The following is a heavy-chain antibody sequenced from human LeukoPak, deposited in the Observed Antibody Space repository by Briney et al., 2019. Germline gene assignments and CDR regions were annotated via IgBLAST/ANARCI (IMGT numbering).Heavy chain of an antibody. D-gene: IGHD3-3*01. CDR2: IKPDGSKK. V-gene: IGHV3-7*03. J-gene: IGHJ4*02. CDR3: AKGVNLAPTYYDFWSGYWTVGGFDY. CDR1: GFTFSRYW. Sequence: GGSLRLSCAASGFTFSRYWMSWVRQAPGKGLEWVANIKPDGSKKYYVDSVKGRFTISRDNSKNTLYLQMNSLRAEDTAVYYCAKGVNLAPTYYDFWSGYWTVGGFDYWGQGTLVTVSS.